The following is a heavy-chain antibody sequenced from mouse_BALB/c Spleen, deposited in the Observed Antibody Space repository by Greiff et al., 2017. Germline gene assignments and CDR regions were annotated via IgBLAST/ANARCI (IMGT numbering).Heavy chain of an antibody. V-gene: IGHV1S29*02. J-gene: IGHJ1*01. CDR3: ARELGRDWYFDV. CDR1: GYTFTDYN. Sequence: EVQLQQSGPELVKPGASVKISCKASGYTFTDYNMHWVKQSHGKSLEWIGYIYPYNGGTGYNQKFKSKATLTVDNSSSTAYMELSSLTSEDAAVYYCARELGRDWYFDVWGAGTTVTVSS. D-gene: IGHD4-1*01. CDR2: IYPYNGGT.